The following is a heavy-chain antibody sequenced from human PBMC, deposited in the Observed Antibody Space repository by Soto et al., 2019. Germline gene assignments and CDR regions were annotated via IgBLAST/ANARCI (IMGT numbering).Heavy chain of an antibody. Sequence: QLQLQESGPGLVKPSETLSLTCTVSGGSISSSSYYWGWIRQPPGKGLEWIGSIYYSGSTYYNPSLKSRVTISVDTSKNQFSLKLSSVTAADTAVYYCARQSDRGYDILTGYYNSGFFDYWGQGTLVTVSS. J-gene: IGHJ4*02. CDR3: ARQSDRGYDILTGYYNSGFFDY. V-gene: IGHV4-39*01. CDR2: IYYSGST. CDR1: GGSISSSSYY. D-gene: IGHD3-9*01.